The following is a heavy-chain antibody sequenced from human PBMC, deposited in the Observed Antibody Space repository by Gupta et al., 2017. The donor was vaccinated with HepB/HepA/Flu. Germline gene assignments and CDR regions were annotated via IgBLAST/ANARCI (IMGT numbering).Heavy chain of an antibody. CDR1: GESFRGFY. CDR2: INNSGST. D-gene: IGHD5-18*01. CDR3: SRTPKVGSYGFQPGHYYYSMDV. V-gene: IGHV4-34*01. J-gene: IGHJ6*02. Sequence: QGQLQQWGAGPFKPSETPSLTFVVYGESFRGFYWIWIRQPPGKGLEWIGEINNSGSTNYNPSLKSRVTISVDTSKNQFSLKLSSVTAADTAVYYCSRTPKVGSYGFQPGHYYYSMDVWGQGTTVTVSS.